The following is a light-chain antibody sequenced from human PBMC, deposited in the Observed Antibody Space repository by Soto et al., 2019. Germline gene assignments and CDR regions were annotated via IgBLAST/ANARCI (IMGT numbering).Light chain of an antibody. CDR2: GAS. CDR3: QQYNNWTPWT. J-gene: IGKJ1*01. Sequence: IVMTQSPATLSVSPGERATLSCRASQSVSSNLAWYQQKPGQAPRLLIYGASTRATGIPARFSGSGSGTEFTLTISRLQSEDFAVYYCQQYNNWTPWTFGQGTKVEIK. V-gene: IGKV3-15*01. CDR1: QSVSSN.